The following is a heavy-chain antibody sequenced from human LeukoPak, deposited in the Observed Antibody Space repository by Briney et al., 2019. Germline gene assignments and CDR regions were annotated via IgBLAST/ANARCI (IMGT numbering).Heavy chain of an antibody. V-gene: IGHV1-18*01. Sequence: ASVKVPCKASGYTFTSYGISWVRQAPGQGLEWMGWISAYNGNTNYAQKLQGRVTMTTDTSTSTAYMELRSLRSDDTAVYYCAREMVRGVIMGGSDYWGQGTLVTVSS. CDR2: ISAYNGNT. CDR1: GYTFTSYG. D-gene: IGHD3-10*01. CDR3: AREMVRGVIMGGSDY. J-gene: IGHJ4*02.